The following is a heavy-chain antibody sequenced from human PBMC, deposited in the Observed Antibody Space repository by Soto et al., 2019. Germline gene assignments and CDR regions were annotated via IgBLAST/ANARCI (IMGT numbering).Heavy chain of an antibody. CDR3: ASLARVRGVKRYYYMDV. D-gene: IGHD3-10*01. V-gene: IGHV4-59*01. CDR1: GGSISSYY. J-gene: IGHJ6*03. CDR2: IYYSGST. Sequence: SETLSLTCTVSGGSISSYYWSWIRQPPGKGLEWIGYIYYSGSTNYNPSLKSRVTISVDTSKNQFSLKLSSVTAADTAVYYCASLARVRGVKRYYYMDVWGKGTTVTVSS.